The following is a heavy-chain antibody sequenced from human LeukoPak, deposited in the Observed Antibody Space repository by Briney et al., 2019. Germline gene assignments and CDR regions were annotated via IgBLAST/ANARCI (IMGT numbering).Heavy chain of an antibody. V-gene: IGHV1-69*13. J-gene: IGHJ6*02. CDR1: GGTFSSYA. CDR3: ASGIFGVVIGYNYYGMDV. D-gene: IGHD3-3*02. CDR2: IIPIFGTA. Sequence: SVKVSCKASGGTFSSYAISWVRRAPGQGLEWMGGIIPIFGTANYAQKFQGRVTITADESTSTAYMELSSLRSEDTAVYYCASGIFGVVIGYNYYGMDVWGQGTTVTVSS.